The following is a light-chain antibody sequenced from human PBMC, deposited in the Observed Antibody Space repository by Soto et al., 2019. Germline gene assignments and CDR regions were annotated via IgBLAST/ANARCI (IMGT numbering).Light chain of an antibody. CDR3: QQLNSFPIP. CDR1: QGIANF. Sequence: IQLTQSPSSLSASVGDRVTISCRASQGIANFLAWYQQKPGKAPKLLIYGASTLQSGVPSRFSGSGSGTDFTLTIRRLQPEDFATYYCQQLNSFPIPFGPGTKVDIK. J-gene: IGKJ3*01. CDR2: GAS. V-gene: IGKV1-9*01.